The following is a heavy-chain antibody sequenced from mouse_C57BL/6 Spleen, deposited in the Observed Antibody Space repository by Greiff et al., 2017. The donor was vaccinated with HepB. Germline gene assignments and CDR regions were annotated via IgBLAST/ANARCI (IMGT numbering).Heavy chain of an antibody. CDR3: ARDPGWYFDV. V-gene: IGHV5-4*01. J-gene: IGHJ1*03. CDR2: ISDGGSYT. CDR1: GFTFSSYA. Sequence: DVHLVESGGGLVKPGGSLKLSCAPSGFTFSSYAMSWVRQTPEKRLEWVATISDGGSYTYYPDNVKGRFTISRDNAKNNLYLQMSHLKSEDTAMYYCARDPGWYFDVWGTGTTVTVSS.